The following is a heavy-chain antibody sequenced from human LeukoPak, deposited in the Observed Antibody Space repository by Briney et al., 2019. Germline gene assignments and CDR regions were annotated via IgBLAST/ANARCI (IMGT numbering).Heavy chain of an antibody. J-gene: IGHJ6*03. CDR2: IKQDGSEK. CDR3: ARDRVSSTRYYYYMDV. CDR1: GFTFSSYW. Sequence: GGSLRLSCAASGFTFSSYWMSWVRQAPGKGLEWVANIKQDGSEKYYVDSVKGRFTISRDNAKNSLYLQMNSLRAEDTAAYYCARDRVSSTRYYYYMDVWGKGTTVTVSS. D-gene: IGHD6-6*01. V-gene: IGHV3-7*01.